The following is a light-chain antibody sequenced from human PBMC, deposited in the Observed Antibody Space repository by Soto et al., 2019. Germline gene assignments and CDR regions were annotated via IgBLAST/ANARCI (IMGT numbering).Light chain of an antibody. CDR3: QQYGRSPLLYT. Sequence: ENVLTKSPGTLSLSPGERATLSCRASQSVTSNFLAWYQQKPGQAPRLLIYGASTRAAGVPDRFSGRGSGTDFTLTITGLEPEDFAVYCCQQYGRSPLLYTFGQGTKL. CDR1: QSVTSNF. V-gene: IGKV3-20*01. J-gene: IGKJ2*01. CDR2: GAS.